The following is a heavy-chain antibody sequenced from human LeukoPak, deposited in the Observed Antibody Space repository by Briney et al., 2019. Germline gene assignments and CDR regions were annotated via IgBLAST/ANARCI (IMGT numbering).Heavy chain of an antibody. D-gene: IGHD3-3*01. V-gene: IGHV1-3*01. CDR3: ARDPSYDFWSGYQNWFDP. CDR1: GYTFTSYA. CDR2: INAGNGNT. J-gene: IGHJ5*02. Sequence: GASVKVSCKASGYTFTSYAMHWVRQAPGQRLEWMGWINAGNGNTKYSQKFQGRVTITRDTSASTAYMELSSLRSEDTAVYYCARDPSYDFWSGYQNWFDPWGQGTLVTVSS.